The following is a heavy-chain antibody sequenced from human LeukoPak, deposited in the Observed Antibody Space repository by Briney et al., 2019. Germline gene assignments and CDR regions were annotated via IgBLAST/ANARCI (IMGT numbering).Heavy chain of an antibody. J-gene: IGHJ4*02. CDR2: ISYDGSNK. D-gene: IGHD4-23*01. CDR3: ARDPSIYGYGANSAIDY. Sequence: GGSLRLSCAAAGFTFTRYAMHWVRQAPGKGLELVAVISYDGSNKYYADSVKGRFTISRDNSRNTLYLRVDSLRAEDTAIFYCARDPSIYGYGANSAIDYWGQGTLVTVSS. CDR1: GFTFTRYA. V-gene: IGHV3-30-3*01.